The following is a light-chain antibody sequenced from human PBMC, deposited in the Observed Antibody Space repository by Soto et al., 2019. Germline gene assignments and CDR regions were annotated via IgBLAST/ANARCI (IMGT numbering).Light chain of an antibody. Sequence: EIVMTQSPATLSVSPGERATLSCRASQSVSSNLAWYQQKPGQAPRLLIYGASTRATGIPARFSGSGSGTEFTLTIRSLQSEDFAVYYCQQDNNWPRTYGQGTTVEIK. V-gene: IGKV3-15*01. CDR2: GAS. CDR1: QSVSSN. CDR3: QQDNNWPRT. J-gene: IGKJ1*01.